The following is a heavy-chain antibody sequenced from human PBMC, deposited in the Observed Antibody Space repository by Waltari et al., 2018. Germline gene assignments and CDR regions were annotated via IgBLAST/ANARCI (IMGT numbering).Heavy chain of an antibody. CDR3: ARHKGDLVGRMSFDL. CDR1: GYSISSGYY. CDR2: IYHSGST. V-gene: IGHV4-38-2*01. J-gene: IGHJ2*01. D-gene: IGHD2-8*01. Sequence: QVQLQESGPGLVKPSETLSLTCAVSGYSISSGYYWGWLRQPPGKGLEWIGSIYHSGSTYYNPSLKSRVTISVDTSKNQFSLKLSAVTAADTAVYYCARHKGDLVGRMSFDLWGRGTLVTVSS.